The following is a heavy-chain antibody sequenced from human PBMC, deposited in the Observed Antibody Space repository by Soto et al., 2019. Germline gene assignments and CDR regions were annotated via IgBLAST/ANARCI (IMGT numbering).Heavy chain of an antibody. V-gene: IGHV4-61*01. J-gene: IGHJ5*01. D-gene: IGHD3-22*01. CDR1: GGSVSSGSYY. Sequence: PSETLSLTCTVSGGSVSSGSYYWTWIRQSPGKGLEWIGDINHSGRVNYSPPLKSRVTISLDTSKNQFSLTLSAVTAADTAMYYCSTRAYDTNGYYRFDHWGQGTLVTVS. CDR2: INHSGRV. CDR3: STRAYDTNGYYRFDH.